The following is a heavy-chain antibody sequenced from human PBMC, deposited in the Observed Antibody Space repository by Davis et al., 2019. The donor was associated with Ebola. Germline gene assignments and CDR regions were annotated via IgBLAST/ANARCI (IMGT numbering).Heavy chain of an antibody. V-gene: IGHV5-51*01. J-gene: IGHJ6*02. D-gene: IGHD2-2*01. CDR2: IYPGDSDT. Sequence: GESLKISCKGSGYSFTSYWIGWVRQMPGKGLEWMGIIYPGDSDTRYSPSFQGQVTISADKSISTAYLQWSSLTASDTAMYYCARHGGAANIVVVPAAYYGMDVWGQGTTVTVSS. CDR1: GYSFTSYW. CDR3: ARHGGAANIVVVPAAYYGMDV.